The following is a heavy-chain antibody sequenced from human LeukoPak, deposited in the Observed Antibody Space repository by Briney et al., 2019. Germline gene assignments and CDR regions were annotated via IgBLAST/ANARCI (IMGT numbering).Heavy chain of an antibody. CDR3: ASQSGFDP. CDR2: IIPIFGTA. CDR1: GYTFTSYA. Sequence: GASVKVSCKASGYTFTSYAMHWVRQAPGQRLEWMGGIIPIFGTANYAQKFQGRVTITADESTSTAYMELSSLRSEDTAVYYCASQSGFDPWGQGTLVTVSS. J-gene: IGHJ5*02. V-gene: IGHV1-69*13.